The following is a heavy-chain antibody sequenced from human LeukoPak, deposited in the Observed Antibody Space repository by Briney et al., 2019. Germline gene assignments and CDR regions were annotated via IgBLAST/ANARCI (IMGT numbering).Heavy chain of an antibody. CDR2: ISSSSTI. CDR3: ARSNYVDY. CDR1: GFTFSSYS. J-gene: IGHJ4*02. Sequence: PGGSLRLSCAASGFTFSSYSMNWVRQAPGKGLEWVSYISSSSTIYYADSVKGRFTISRDNAKNSLYLQMNSLRAEDTAVYYCARSNYVDYWGQGTLVTVSS. V-gene: IGHV3-48*01.